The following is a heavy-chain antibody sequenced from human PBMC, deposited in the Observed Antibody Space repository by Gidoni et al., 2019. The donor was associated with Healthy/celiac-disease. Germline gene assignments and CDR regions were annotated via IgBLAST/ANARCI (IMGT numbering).Heavy chain of an antibody. V-gene: IGHV3-9*01. CDR2: ISWNSGSI. J-gene: IGHJ2*01. CDR1: GFTFDDYA. CDR3: AKDTHGAVAGNGHWYFDL. Sequence: EVQLVESGGGLVQPGRSLRLSCAASGFTFDDYAMHWVRQAPGKGLEWVSGISWNSGSIGYADSVKGRFTISRDNAKNSLYLQMNSLRAEDTALYYCAKDTHGAVAGNGHWYFDLWGRGTLVTVSS. D-gene: IGHD6-19*01.